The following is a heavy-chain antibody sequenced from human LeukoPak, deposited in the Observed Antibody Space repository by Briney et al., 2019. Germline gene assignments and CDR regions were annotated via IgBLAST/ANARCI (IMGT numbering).Heavy chain of an antibody. V-gene: IGHV4-34*01. Sequence: PSETLSLTCAVYGGSFSGYSWSWIRQPPGTGLEWIGEINHSGSTNYNPSLKSRVTISVDTSKNQFSLKLSSVTAADTAVYYCARRAIVVVPAAVNWFDPWGQGTLVTVSS. CDR2: INHSGST. J-gene: IGHJ5*02. D-gene: IGHD2-2*01. CDR1: GGSFSGYS. CDR3: ARRAIVVVPAAVNWFDP.